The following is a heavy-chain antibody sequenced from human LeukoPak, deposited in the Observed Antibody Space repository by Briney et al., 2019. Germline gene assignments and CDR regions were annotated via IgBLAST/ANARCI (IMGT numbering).Heavy chain of an antibody. V-gene: IGHV4-34*01. D-gene: IGHD2-2*01. CDR2: INHSGST. CDR3: ARDGSVVVPAAMGAFDI. J-gene: IGHJ4*02. CDR1: GGSFSGYY. Sequence: SETLSLTCAVYGGSFSGYYWSWIRQPPGKGLEWIGEINHSGSTNYNPSLKNRVTISVDTSKNQFSLKLSSVTAADTAVYYCARDGSVVVPAAMGAFDIWGQGTLVTVSS.